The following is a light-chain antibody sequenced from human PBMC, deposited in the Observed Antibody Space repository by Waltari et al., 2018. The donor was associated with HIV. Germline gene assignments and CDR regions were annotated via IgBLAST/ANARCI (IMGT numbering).Light chain of an antibody. CDR3: QQYYSTPIT. J-gene: IGKJ5*01. V-gene: IGKV4-1*01. Sequence: DIVMTQSPDSLAVSLGARATINCKSSHSVLYTSNSNNYLAWYQQKPGQPPKLLICWACTRESGVPDRCSGSGSGTEFTLTISSLQAEDVAVYYCQQYYSTPITVGQGTRREIK. CDR1: HSVLYTSNSNNY. CDR2: WAC.